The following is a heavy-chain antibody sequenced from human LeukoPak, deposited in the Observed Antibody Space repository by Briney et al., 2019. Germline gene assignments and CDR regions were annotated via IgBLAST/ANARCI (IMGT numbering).Heavy chain of an antibody. CDR3: ARDPQQLVGATGGGFNF. CDR1: GYIFTSYG. CDR2: ICAYNGNT. D-gene: IGHD1-26*01. J-gene: IGHJ4*02. V-gene: IGHV1-18*01. Sequence: ASVKVSCKASGYIFTSYGISWVRQAPGQGLEWRGRICAYNGNTNYAQMLQGRVTMTTDTSTSTAYMELRSLRSDDTAVYYCARDPQQLVGATGGGFNFWGQGTLVTVSS.